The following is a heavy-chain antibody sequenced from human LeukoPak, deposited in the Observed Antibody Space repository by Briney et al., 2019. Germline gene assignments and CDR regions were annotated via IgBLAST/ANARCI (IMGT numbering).Heavy chain of an antibody. CDR1: GYIFTDYY. D-gene: IGHD2-15*01. CDR2: INSKSGDS. V-gene: IGHV1-2*02. Sequence: ASAKVSCKASGYIFTDYYIHWVRQAPGQGLEWMGWINSKSGDSHSAQRFQGRVTMTRDTSITTAYMEVTRLTSDDTAVYYCARDSSGGYASHWGQGTLVTVSS. CDR3: ARDSSGGYASH. J-gene: IGHJ4*02.